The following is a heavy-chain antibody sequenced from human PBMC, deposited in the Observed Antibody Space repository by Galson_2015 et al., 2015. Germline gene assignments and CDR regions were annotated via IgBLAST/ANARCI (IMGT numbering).Heavy chain of an antibody. V-gene: IGHV3-23*01. CDR2: ISGSGGST. Sequence: SLRLSCAASGFTFSGYAMSWVRQAPGKGLEWVSAISGSGGSTYYADSVKGRFTISRDNSKNTLYLQMNSLRAEDTAVYYCAKMVRGAKFLNVFDIWGQGTMVTVSS. J-gene: IGHJ3*02. CDR3: AKMVRGAKFLNVFDI. CDR1: GFTFSGYA. D-gene: IGHD3-10*01.